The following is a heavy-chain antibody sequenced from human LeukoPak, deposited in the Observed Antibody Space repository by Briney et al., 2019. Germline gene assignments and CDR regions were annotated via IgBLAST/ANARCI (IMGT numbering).Heavy chain of an antibody. CDR2: ISSSSSTI. CDR3: AREGITARPGGLDY. V-gene: IGHV3-48*02. D-gene: IGHD6-6*01. J-gene: IGHJ4*02. CDR1: GFTFSSYS. Sequence: GGSLRLSCAASGFTFSSYSMNWVRQAPGKGLEWVSYISSSSSTIYYADSVKGRFTISRDNAENSLYLQMNSLRDEDTAVYYCAREGITARPGGLDYWGQGTLVTVSS.